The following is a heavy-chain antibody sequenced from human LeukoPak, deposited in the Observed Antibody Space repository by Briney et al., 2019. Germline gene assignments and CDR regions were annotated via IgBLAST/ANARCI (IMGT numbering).Heavy chain of an antibody. CDR3: ARGQYCSSTSCQGAFDI. J-gene: IGHJ3*02. Sequence: PGGSLRLSCAASGFTFSSYSMNWVRQAPGKGLEWVSSISSSSSYIYYADSVKGRFTISRDNAKNSLYLQMNSLRAEDTAVYYCARGQYCSSTSCQGAFDIWGQGTMVTVSS. D-gene: IGHD2-2*01. CDR1: GFTFSSYS. CDR2: ISSSSSYI. V-gene: IGHV3-21*01.